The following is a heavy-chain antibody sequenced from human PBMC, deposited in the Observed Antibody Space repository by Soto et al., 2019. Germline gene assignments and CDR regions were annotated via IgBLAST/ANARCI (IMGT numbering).Heavy chain of an antibody. V-gene: IGHV3-15*01. J-gene: IGHJ6*03. CDR3: TTDGGIVVVPAAMSYYYYYMDV. Sequence: LRLSCAACGFTFRNAWMSWVRQAPGKGLEWVGRIKSKTDGGTTDYAAPVKGRFTISRDDSKNTLYLQMNSLKTEDTAVYYCTTDGGIVVVPAAMSYYYYYMDVWGKGTTVTVSS. D-gene: IGHD2-2*01. CDR1: GFTFRNAW. CDR2: IKSKTDGGTT.